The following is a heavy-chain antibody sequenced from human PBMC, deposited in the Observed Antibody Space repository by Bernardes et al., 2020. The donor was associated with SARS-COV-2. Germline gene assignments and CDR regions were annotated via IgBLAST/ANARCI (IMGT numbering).Heavy chain of an antibody. D-gene: IGHD2-15*01. CDR3: VRDLAGGSGS. V-gene: IGHV3-74*01. J-gene: IGHJ4*02. CDR2: LNEDGSIT. Sequence: GGTLRLSCVVSGFTFRTYCMHWVRRAPGKGLEWVSRLNEDGSITTYADSVKGRFTISRDNAKNTLYLQMHSLRVEDTATYYCVRDLAGGSGSWGQGTLVTVSS. CDR1: GFTFRTYC.